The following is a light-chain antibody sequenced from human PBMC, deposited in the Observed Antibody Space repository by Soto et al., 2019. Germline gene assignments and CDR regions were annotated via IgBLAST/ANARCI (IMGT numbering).Light chain of an antibody. CDR2: EVS. Sequence: QSVLTQPPSASGSPGQSVTISCTGTSSDVGASKYVSWYQQHPGKAPKLMIYEVSKRPSGVPDRFSGSESGNSASLTVSGLQAEDEADYYCSSYAGSNNVVFGGGTKLTVL. J-gene: IGLJ2*01. CDR1: SSDVGASKY. V-gene: IGLV2-8*01. CDR3: SSYAGSNNVV.